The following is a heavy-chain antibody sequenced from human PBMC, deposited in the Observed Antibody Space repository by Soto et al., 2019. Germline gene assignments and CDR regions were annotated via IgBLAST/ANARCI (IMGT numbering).Heavy chain of an antibody. V-gene: IGHV1-69*13. D-gene: IGHD3-16*02. J-gene: IGHJ4*02. CDR3: ARDLMITFGGVIALFD. CDR2: SIPIFGTA. Sequence: GASVKVSCKASGGTFSSYAISWVRQAPGQGLEWMGGSIPIFGTANYAQKFQGRVTITADESTSTAYMELSRLRSEDTAVYYCARDLMITFGGVIALFDWGQGTLVTVSS. CDR1: GGTFSSYA.